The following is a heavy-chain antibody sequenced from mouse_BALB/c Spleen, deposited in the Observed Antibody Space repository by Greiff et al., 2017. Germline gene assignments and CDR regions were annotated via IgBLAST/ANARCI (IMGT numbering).Heavy chain of an antibody. CDR1: GFSLTSYG. V-gene: IGHV2-9*02. J-gene: IGHJ4*01. D-gene: IGHD2-3*01. CDR2: IWAGGST. Sequence: QVQLKESGPGLVAPSQSLSITCTVSGFSLTSYGVHWVRQPPGKGLEWLGVIWAGGSTNYNSALMSRLSISKDNSKSQVFLKMNSLQTDDTAMYYCARDRDDGPYYAMDYWGQGTSVTVSS. CDR3: ARDRDDGPYYAMDY.